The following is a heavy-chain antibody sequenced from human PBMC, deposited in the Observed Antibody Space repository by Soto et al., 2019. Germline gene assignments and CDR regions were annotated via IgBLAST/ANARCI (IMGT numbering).Heavy chain of an antibody. V-gene: IGHV3-73*01. J-gene: IGHJ4*02. Sequence: GGSLRLSCAASGFTFSGSAMHWVRQASGKGLEWVGRIRSKANSYATAYAASVKGRFTISRDDSKNTAYLQMNSLKTEDTAVYYCTRGIYGDYVHYWGQGTLVTVSS. D-gene: IGHD4-17*01. CDR2: IRSKANSYAT. CDR1: GFTFSGSA. CDR3: TRGIYGDYVHY.